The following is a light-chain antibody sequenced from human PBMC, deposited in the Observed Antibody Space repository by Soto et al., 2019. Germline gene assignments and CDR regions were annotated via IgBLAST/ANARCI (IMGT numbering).Light chain of an antibody. J-gene: IGKJ1*01. CDR2: GAS. Sequence: EIVLTQSPGTLSLSPGERATLSCRTSETVSSCYLAWYQQKPGQAPRLLIYGASNRATGIPDAFSGSGSGTDFTLTISRLEPEDFAVYYCHQYGRSPWTFGQGTKVEI. V-gene: IGKV3-20*01. CDR3: HQYGRSPWT. CDR1: ETVSSCY.